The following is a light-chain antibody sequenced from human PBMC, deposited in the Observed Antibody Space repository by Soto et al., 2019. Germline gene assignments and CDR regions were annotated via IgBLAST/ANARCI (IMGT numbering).Light chain of an antibody. Sequence: DIQMTQSPSSLSASVGDRVTITCRASQSISSYLNWYRQTPGKAPKLLIYAASSLQSGVPSRFSGSGSWTDFTLTISSLQPEDFATYYYQQSYSTLALTFGGGTKVEIK. CDR1: QSISSY. V-gene: IGKV1-39*01. J-gene: IGKJ4*01. CDR3: QQSYSTLALT. CDR2: AAS.